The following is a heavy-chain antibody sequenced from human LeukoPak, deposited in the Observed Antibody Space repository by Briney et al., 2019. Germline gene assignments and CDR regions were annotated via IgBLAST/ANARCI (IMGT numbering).Heavy chain of an antibody. J-gene: IGHJ5*02. CDR1: GGSISSYY. Sequence: SETLSLTCTVSGGSISSYYWSWIRQPPGKGLEWIGYIYYSGSTNYSPSLKSRVTISVDTSKNQFSLKLSSVTAADTAVYYCAIGAGTTGDWFDLWGQGTLVTVSS. CDR2: IYYSGST. V-gene: IGHV4-59*01. D-gene: IGHD1-7*01. CDR3: AIGAGTTGDWFDL.